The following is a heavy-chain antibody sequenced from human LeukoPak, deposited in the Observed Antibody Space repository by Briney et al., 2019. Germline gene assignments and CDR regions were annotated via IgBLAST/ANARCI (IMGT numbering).Heavy chain of an antibody. V-gene: IGHV4-59*01. CDR1: GGSISSYY. CDR3: AAMHDFWSGYYDY. Sequence: SETLSLTCTVSGGSISSYYWSWIRQPPGEGLKWVGYIYYSGSTNYNPSLTSRVTISVDTSKNQFSLKLSSVTAADTAVYYCAAMHDFWSGYYDYWGQGTLVTVSS. CDR2: IYYSGST. D-gene: IGHD3-3*01. J-gene: IGHJ4*02.